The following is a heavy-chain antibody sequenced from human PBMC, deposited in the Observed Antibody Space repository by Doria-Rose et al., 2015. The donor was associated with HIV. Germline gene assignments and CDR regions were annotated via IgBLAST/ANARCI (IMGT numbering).Heavy chain of an antibody. V-gene: IGHV2-26*01. J-gene: IGHJ4*02. D-gene: IGHD6-13*01. CDR3: ARIKSSRWYHKYYFDF. CDR2: IFSDDER. Sequence: QVTLEESGPVLVKPTETLTLTCTVSGVSLSSPGMGVSWIRQPPGKALEWLANIFSDDERSYKTSLNSRLTISRGTSKSQVVLTMTDMDPVDTATYYCARIKSSRWYHKYYFDFWGQGTLVIVSA. CDR1: GVSLSSPGMG.